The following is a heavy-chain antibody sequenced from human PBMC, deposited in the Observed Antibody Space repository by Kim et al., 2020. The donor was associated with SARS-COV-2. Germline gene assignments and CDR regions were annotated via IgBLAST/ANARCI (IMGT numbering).Heavy chain of an antibody. Sequence: SETLSLTCTVSGGSISSSSYYWGWIRQPPGQGLEWIGTIYYSGNTYYDPSLKSRVTISVDTSKNQVSLKLSSVTASDTAVYYCARHGGKYSSSWYEMRSGGFDPWGQGTLVTVSS. CDR2: IYYSGNT. D-gene: IGHD6-13*01. CDR1: GGSISSSSYY. V-gene: IGHV4-39*01. J-gene: IGHJ5*02. CDR3: ARHGGKYSSSWYEMRSGGFDP.